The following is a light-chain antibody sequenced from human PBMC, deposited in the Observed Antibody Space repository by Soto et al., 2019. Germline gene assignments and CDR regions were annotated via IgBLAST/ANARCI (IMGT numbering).Light chain of an antibody. J-gene: IGKJ1*01. V-gene: IGKV1-17*01. Sequence: DIQMTQSPSSLSASVGDRVTITCRASQGIRNDLGWYQQKPGKAPRLLIYDASSLESWVPSRFSGSGSGTEFTLTISSLQSEDFATYYCQQYKSFWTFGQGTKVDIK. CDR1: QGIRND. CDR2: DAS. CDR3: QQYKSFWT.